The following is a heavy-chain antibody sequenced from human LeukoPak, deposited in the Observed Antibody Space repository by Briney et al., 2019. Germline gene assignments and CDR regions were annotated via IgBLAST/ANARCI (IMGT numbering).Heavy chain of an antibody. CDR1: GYSISSGYY. D-gene: IGHD6-13*01. CDR3: TRYRLAAAGIDY. Sequence: SETLSLTCAVSGYSISSGYYWGWIRQPPGKGLEWIGSIYHSGSTYYNPSFKSRVTISVDTSKNQFSLKLSSVSAADTAVYYFTRYRLAAAGIDYWGQGTLVTVSS. J-gene: IGHJ4*02. CDR2: IYHSGST. V-gene: IGHV4-38-2*01.